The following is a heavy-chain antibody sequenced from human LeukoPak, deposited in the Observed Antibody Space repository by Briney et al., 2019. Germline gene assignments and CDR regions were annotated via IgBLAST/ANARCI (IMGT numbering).Heavy chain of an antibody. CDR2: ISAYNGNT. CDR3: ARDTTYYYDSSGYYDFDY. Sequence: GASVTVSCKASGYTFTSYGISWVRQAPGQGLEWMGWISAYNGNTNYAQKLQGRVTMTTDTSTSTAYMELRSLRSDDTAVYYCARDTTYYYDSSGYYDFDYWGQGTLVTVSS. V-gene: IGHV1-18*01. CDR1: GYTFTSYG. D-gene: IGHD3-22*01. J-gene: IGHJ4*02.